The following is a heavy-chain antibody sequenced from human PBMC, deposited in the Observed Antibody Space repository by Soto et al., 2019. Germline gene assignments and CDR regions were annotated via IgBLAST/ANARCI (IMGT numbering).Heavy chain of an antibody. CDR1: GFTFSSYG. D-gene: IGHD2-15*01. Sequence: GGSLRLSCAASGFTFSSYGMHWVRQAPGKGLEWVAVIWYDGSNKYYADSVKGRFTISRDNSKNTLYLQMNSLRAEDTAVYYCARGGGYDYYYGMDVWGQGTTVTVSS. CDR2: IWYDGSNK. J-gene: IGHJ6*02. CDR3: ARGGGYDYYYGMDV. V-gene: IGHV3-33*01.